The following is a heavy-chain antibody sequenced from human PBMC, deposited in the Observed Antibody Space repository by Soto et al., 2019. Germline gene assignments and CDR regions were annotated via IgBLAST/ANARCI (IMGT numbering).Heavy chain of an antibody. CDR1: GFTFSNYA. D-gene: IGHD5-18*01. CDR2: LSFDGNNK. V-gene: IGHV3-30-3*01. Sequence: GGSLRLSCAASGFTFSNYAIHWVRQAPGKGLEWVAVLSFDGNNKHYADSVKGRFTISRDNSKNTLYLQMNTLRAEDTAVYYCXRGPFGDAAMVTNYFDYWGQGTLVTVSS. J-gene: IGHJ4*02. CDR3: XRGPFGDAAMVTNYFDY.